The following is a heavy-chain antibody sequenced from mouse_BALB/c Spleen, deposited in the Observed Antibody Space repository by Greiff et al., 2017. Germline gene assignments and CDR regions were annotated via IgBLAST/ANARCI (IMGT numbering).Heavy chain of an antibody. Sequence: EVQLVESGGGLVKPGGSLKLSYAASGFTFSSYAMSWVRQTPEKRLEWVASISSGGSTYYPDSVKGRFTISRDNARNILYLQMSSLRSEDTAMYYCARGENYYGSSSSFAYWGQGTLVTVSA. CDR1: GFTFSSYA. V-gene: IGHV5-6-5*01. J-gene: IGHJ3*01. D-gene: IGHD1-1*01. CDR2: ISSGGST. CDR3: ARGENYYGSSSSFAY.